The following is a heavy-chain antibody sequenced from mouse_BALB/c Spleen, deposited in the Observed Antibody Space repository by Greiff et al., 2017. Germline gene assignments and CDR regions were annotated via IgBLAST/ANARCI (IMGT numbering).Heavy chain of an antibody. D-gene: IGHD1-1*01. J-gene: IGHJ3*01. Sequence: VQLQQSGPGLVKPSQSLSLTCSVTGYSITSGYYWNWIRQFPGNKLEWMGYISYDGSNNYNPSLKNRISITRDTSKNQFFLKLNSVTTEDTATYYCARGAYYGSSSFAYWGQGTLVTVSA. CDR1: GYSITSGYY. CDR3: ARGAYYGSSSFAY. V-gene: IGHV3-6*02. CDR2: ISYDGSN.